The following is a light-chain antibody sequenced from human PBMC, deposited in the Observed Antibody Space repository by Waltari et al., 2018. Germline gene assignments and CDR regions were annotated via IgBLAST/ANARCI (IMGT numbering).Light chain of an antibody. J-gene: IGKJ1*01. CDR1: HDIAGW. CDR3: QQGSSFPWT. Sequence: DIQMTQSPSSVSASVGDRVTITCRASHDIAGWLAWYQQKPGKAPKVLISGASNLQSGVPSRFSGSVSGTDFTLTISSLQPEGFATYFCQQGSSFPWTFGQGTNVESK. CDR2: GAS. V-gene: IGKV1-12*01.